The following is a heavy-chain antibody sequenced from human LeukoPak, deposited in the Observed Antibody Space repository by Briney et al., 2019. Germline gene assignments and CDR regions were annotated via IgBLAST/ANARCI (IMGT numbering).Heavy chain of an antibody. V-gene: IGHV1-18*01. Sequence: GASVKVSCKASGYTFTSYGISWVRQAPGQGLEWMGWISAYNGNTNYAQKLQGRVTMTTDTSTGTAYMELRSLRSDDTAVYYCARDARMVRGVRPNWFDPWGQGTLVTVSS. D-gene: IGHD3-10*01. CDR2: ISAYNGNT. CDR3: ARDARMVRGVRPNWFDP. J-gene: IGHJ5*02. CDR1: GYTFTSYG.